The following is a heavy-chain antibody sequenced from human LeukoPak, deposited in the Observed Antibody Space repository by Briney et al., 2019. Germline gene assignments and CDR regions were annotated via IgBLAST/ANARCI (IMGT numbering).Heavy chain of an antibody. CDR1: GFTFSSYA. CDR3: AKNGEPHYYMDV. CDR2: ISYDGSNK. J-gene: IGHJ6*03. D-gene: IGHD1-14*01. Sequence: PGGSLRLSCAASGFTFSSYAMHWVRQAPGKGLEWVAVISYDGSNKYYADSVKGRFTISRDNSKNTLYLQMNSLRAEDTAVYYCAKNGEPHYYMDVLGKGTTVTVSS. V-gene: IGHV3-30-3*02.